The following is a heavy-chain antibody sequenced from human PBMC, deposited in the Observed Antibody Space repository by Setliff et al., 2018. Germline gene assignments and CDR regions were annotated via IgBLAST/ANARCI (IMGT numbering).Heavy chain of an antibody. J-gene: IGHJ4*02. V-gene: IGHV4-59*02. D-gene: IGHD5-12*01. Sequence: SETLSLTCNVSGASVSSHYWDWIRQPPGKGLEFIGYVYYNGAADYSPSLKSRVTLSVDTSKNQFSLKLTSVTAADTAVYYCARGGTFRYFDYWGQGTPVTVSS. CDR3: ARGGTFRYFDY. CDR1: GASVSSHY. CDR2: VYYNGAA.